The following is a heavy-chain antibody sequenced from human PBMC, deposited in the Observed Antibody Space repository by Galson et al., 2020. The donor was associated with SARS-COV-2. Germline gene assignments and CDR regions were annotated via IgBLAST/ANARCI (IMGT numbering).Heavy chain of an antibody. V-gene: IGHV4-59*11. J-gene: IGHJ4*02. D-gene: IGHD4-4*01. Sequence: SATLSLTCTVYGGSISSHYWRWIWQPPGKGLAWIGFIYSSGSTNYNPSFKSRVTISVDTSKNQFSLKLSSVTAADTAVYYCASGSNYYYFDYWGQGTLVTVSS. CDR3: ASGSNYYYFDY. CDR1: GGSISSHY. CDR2: IYSSGST.